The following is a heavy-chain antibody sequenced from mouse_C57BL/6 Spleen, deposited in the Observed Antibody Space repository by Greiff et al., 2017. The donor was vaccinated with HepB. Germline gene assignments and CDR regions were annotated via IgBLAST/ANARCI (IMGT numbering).Heavy chain of an antibody. D-gene: IGHD3-1*01. CDR2: ISSGGSYT. Sequence: DVMLVESGGDLVKPGGSLKLSCAASGFTFSSYGMSWVRQTPDKRLEWVATISSGGSYTYYPDSVKGRFTISRDNAKNTLYLQMSSLKSEDTAMYYCARAHGYWYFDVWGTGTTVTVSS. V-gene: IGHV5-6*02. CDR3: ARAHGYWYFDV. CDR1: GFTFSSYG. J-gene: IGHJ1*03.